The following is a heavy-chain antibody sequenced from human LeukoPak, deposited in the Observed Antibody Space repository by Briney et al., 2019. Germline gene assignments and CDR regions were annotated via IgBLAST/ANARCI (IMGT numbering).Heavy chain of an antibody. Sequence: ASVKVSCKASGYTFTSYAMNWVRQAPGQGLEWMGWINTSTGNPTYAQGFTGRFVFSLDTSVSTAYLQISSLKAEDTAVYYCARVGGGYCSGGSCYSGYWGQGTLVTVSS. D-gene: IGHD2-15*01. J-gene: IGHJ4*02. V-gene: IGHV7-4-1*02. CDR3: ARVGGGYCSGGSCYSGY. CDR2: INTSTGNP. CDR1: GYTFTSYA.